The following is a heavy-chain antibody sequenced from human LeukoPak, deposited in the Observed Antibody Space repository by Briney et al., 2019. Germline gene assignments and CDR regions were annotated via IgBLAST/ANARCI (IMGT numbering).Heavy chain of an antibody. CDR1: GGSFSGYY. CDR3: ARRRWLYHRGFDY. J-gene: IGHJ4*02. CDR2: INHSGST. V-gene: IGHV4-34*01. Sequence: SETLSLTCAVYGGSFSGYYWSWIRQPPGKGLEWIGEINHSGSTNYNPSLKSRVTISVDTSKNQFSLKLSSVTAADTAVYYYARRRWLYHRGFDYWGQGTLVTVSS. D-gene: IGHD5-24*01.